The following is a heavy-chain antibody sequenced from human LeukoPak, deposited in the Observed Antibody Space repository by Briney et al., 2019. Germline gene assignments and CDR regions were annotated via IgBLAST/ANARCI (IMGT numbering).Heavy chain of an antibody. D-gene: IGHD3-9*01. CDR2: ISYTGST. J-gene: IGHJ4*02. V-gene: IGHV4-59*11. CDR1: GASISSHD. Sequence: PSETLSLTCTVSGASISSHDWSWSRLPPRRGLGRIWYISYTGSTDYSPSLKVLVTMSINTSKNQFSLSLYSLTTTDAALDFCAGDQNNVAWSYWWGQGTLVTVSS. CDR3: AGDQNNVAWSYW.